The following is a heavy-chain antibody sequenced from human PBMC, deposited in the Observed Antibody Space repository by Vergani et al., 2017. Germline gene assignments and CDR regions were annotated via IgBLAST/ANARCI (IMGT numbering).Heavy chain of an antibody. CDR1: GGSISSYY. Sequence: QVQLQESGPGLVKPSETLSLTCTVSGGSISSYYWSWIRQPPGKGLEWIGYIYYSGSTNYNPSLKSRVTISVDTSKNQFSLKLSSVTAADTAVYYCARAPTEYCSSTSCYATDAFDIWGQGTMVTVSS. V-gene: IGHV4-59*01. J-gene: IGHJ3*02. CDR2: IYYSGST. CDR3: ARAPTEYCSSTSCYATDAFDI. D-gene: IGHD2-2*01.